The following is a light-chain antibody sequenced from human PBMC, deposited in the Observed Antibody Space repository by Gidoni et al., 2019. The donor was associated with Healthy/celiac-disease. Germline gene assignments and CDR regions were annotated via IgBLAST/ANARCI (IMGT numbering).Light chain of an antibody. J-gene: IGKJ5*01. V-gene: IGKV1-39*01. CDR3: QHSYSTPIT. Sequence: DIQMTQSPSALSASVGDRVTITCRASHSISNYLNWYQQKPGTAPKLMIYASTSLQSGVPSRFSGSGGGTDFTLTISLLQPEDFATYCCQHSYSTPITFXXXTRLEIK. CDR2: AST. CDR1: HSISNY.